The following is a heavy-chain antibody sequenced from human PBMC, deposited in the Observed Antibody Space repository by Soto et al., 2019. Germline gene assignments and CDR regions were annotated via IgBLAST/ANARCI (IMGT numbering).Heavy chain of an antibody. Sequence: SETLSLSCPVSGASVNSHYWTWIRQPPGKRRGWIGYINYSGSTNYNPSLKSRVTMSVDASKNQFSLRLQSVTTADTARYYCAGKYSSSSRFDYWGQGTQVNVST. CDR2: INYSGST. CDR3: AGKYSSSSRFDY. CDR1: GASVNSHY. D-gene: IGHD6-6*01. J-gene: IGHJ4*02. V-gene: IGHV4-59*02.